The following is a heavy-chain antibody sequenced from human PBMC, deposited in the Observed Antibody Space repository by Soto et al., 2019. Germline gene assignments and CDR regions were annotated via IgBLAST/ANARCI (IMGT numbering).Heavy chain of an antibody. CDR2: TSPAGSST. CDR1: GFTVTSYW. V-gene: IGHV3-74*01. J-gene: IGHJ4*02. Sequence: DVQLVESGGGIVQPGGSLRLSCAASGFTVTSYWMHWVRQAPGKGLVWVSRTSPAGSSTYYADFVRGRFTISKDTAKNTLYLQINSLGAEDTAVYYCXXGXXXXGNFDYWGQGTLVTVSS. CDR3: XXGXXXXGNFDY.